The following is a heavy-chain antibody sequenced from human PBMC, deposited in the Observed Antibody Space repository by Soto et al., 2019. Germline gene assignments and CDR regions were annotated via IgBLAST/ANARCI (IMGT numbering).Heavy chain of an antibody. D-gene: IGHD2-21*02. CDR1: GLSFSTSR. J-gene: IGHJ6*04. CDR2: ISSRGDT. CDR3: AREETAWPLASVLDV. V-gene: IGHV3-21*01. Sequence: EVQLVESGGVLVKPGGSLRLSCSASGLSFSTSRMNLVRQAPGQVLEWFSSISSRGDTYYADSVKGRFTISRDNAKNSVSLQLDSLRAEDAAVYYFAREETAWPLASVLDVGGKGTTFTVSS.